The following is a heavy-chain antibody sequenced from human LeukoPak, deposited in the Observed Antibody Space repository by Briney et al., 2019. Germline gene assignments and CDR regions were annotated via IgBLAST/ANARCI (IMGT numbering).Heavy chain of an antibody. V-gene: IGHV3-15*01. CDR1: GLSFTNAW. D-gene: IGHD3-10*01. J-gene: IGHJ4*02. CDR2: IKSKGDGETT. CDR3: TTDLGITMIRGVIVY. Sequence: GGSLRLSCADSGLSFTNAWMSWVRPAPGKGLEWVGRIKSKGDGETTDYAAPVKGRFTMSRDDSKGMLYLYMNSLKTEDTAVYYCTTDLGITMIRGVIVYWGRGTLVTVSS.